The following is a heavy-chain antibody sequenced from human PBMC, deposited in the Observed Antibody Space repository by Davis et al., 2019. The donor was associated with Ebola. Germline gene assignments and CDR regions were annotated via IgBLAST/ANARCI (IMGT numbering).Heavy chain of an antibody. CDR1: GGSISSYY. CDR2: IYYSGST. CDR3: ARQNVGGWAAARGAYFDY. D-gene: IGHD6-13*01. Sequence: PGGSLRLSCTVSGGSISSYYWSWIRQPPGKGLEWIGYIYYSGSTNYNPSLKSRVTISVDTSKNQFSLKLSSVTAADTAVYYCARQNVGGWAAARGAYFDYWGQGTLVTVSS. J-gene: IGHJ4*02. V-gene: IGHV4-59*08.